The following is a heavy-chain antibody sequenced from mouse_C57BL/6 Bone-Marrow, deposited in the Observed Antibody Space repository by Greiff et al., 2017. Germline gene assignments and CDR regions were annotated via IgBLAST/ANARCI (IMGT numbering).Heavy chain of an antibody. J-gene: IGHJ1*03. D-gene: IGHD1-1*01. V-gene: IGHV1-53*01. Sequence: VQLQQPGPELVKPGASVKMSCKASGYTFTSYWMHWVKQRPGQGLEWIGNINPTNGGTTNNEKFKNKATLTVDKSSSTTYMQLSSLTSEDSAVYLCARSGVDGSSLYWYFDVWGTGTTVTVSS. CDR2: INPTNGGT. CDR1: GYTFTSYW. CDR3: ARSGVDGSSLYWYFDV.